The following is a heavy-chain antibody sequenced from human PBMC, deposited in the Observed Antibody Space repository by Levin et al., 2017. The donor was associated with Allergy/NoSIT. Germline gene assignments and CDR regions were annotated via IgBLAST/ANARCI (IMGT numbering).Heavy chain of an antibody. CDR2: INAGNGNT. CDR1: GYTFTSYA. V-gene: IGHV1-3*01. J-gene: IGHJ4*02. D-gene: IGHD6-13*01. Sequence: ASVKVSCKASGYTFTSYAMHWVRQAPGQRLEWMGWINAGNGNTKYSQKFQGRVTITRDTSVSTAYMELSSLRSEDTAVYYCARSPRTAAGTSPFDYWGQGTLVTVSS. CDR3: ARSPRTAAGTSPFDY.